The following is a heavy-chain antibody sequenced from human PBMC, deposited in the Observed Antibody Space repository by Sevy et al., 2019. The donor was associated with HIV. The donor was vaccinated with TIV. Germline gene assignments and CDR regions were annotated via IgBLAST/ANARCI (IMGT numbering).Heavy chain of an antibody. D-gene: IGHD3-22*01. CDR1: GFTFSSYW. J-gene: IGHJ4*02. Sequence: GGSLRLSCAASGFTFSSYWMTWVRQAPGKGLEWVANIKQDMSEKYYADSVKGRFTISRDNARNSLYLQRESLRAEDTAVYYCARSQQVTMLVVIGGLYFDFWGQGTLVTVSS. CDR2: IKQDMSEK. V-gene: IGHV3-7*01. CDR3: ARSQQVTMLVVIGGLYFDF.